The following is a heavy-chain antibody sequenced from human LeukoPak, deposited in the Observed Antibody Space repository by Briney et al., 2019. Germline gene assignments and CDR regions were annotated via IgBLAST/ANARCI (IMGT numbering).Heavy chain of an antibody. CDR2: ISYDGSNK. D-gene: IGHD1-1*01. CDR1: GFTFCSYA. CDR3: ARDGSKVPDYMDV. Sequence: PGRSLRLSCAASGFTFCSYAMHWVRQAPGKGLEWVAVISYDGSNKYYADSVKGRFTISRDNSKNTLYLQMNSLRAEDTAVYYCARDGSKVPDYMDVWGKGTTVTVSS. J-gene: IGHJ6*03. V-gene: IGHV3-30-3*01.